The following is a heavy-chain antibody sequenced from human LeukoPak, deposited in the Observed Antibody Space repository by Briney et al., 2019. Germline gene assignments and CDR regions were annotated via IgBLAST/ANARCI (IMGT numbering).Heavy chain of an antibody. V-gene: IGHV4-30-4*08. D-gene: IGHD3-10*01. CDR2: IHYSGNT. Sequence: SETLSLTCAVSGGSLTSGDSFWSWVRQPPGKGLEWIAYIHYSGNTYYNPSLKSRVTMSVDTSKNQFSLKLTSVTAADTAVYYCARDPRDYYGSGSHGHFQHWGQGTLVTVSS. CDR3: ARDPRDYYGSGSHGHFQH. CDR1: GGSLTSGDSF. J-gene: IGHJ1*01.